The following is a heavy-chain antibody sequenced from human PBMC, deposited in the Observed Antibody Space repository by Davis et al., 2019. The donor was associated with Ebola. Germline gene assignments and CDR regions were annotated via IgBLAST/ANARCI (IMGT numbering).Heavy chain of an antibody. V-gene: IGHV3-30*03. CDR3: ARVPDYGDFIYYYYYGMDV. D-gene: IGHD4-17*01. CDR2: ISYDGSNK. CDR1: GFTFSSYG. Sequence: GGSLRLSCAASGFTFSSYGMHWVRQAPGKGLEWVAVISYDGSNKYYADSVKGRFTISRDNAKNTLYLQMNSLRAEDTAVYYCARVPDYGDFIYYYYYGMDVWGQGTTVTVSS. J-gene: IGHJ6*02.